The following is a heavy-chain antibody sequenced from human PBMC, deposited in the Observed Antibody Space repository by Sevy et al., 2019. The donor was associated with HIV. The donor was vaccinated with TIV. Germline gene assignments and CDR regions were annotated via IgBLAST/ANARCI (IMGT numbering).Heavy chain of an antibody. V-gene: IGHV1-69*13. CDR3: ASWGGLEIDAFDI. CDR2: IIPIFGTA. CDR1: GGTFSSYA. D-gene: IGHD3-10*01. J-gene: IGHJ3*02. Sequence: ASVKVSCKASGGTFSSYAISWVRQAPGQGLEWMGGIIPIFGTANYAQKFQGRVTITADESTSTAYMERSSLRSEDTAVYYCASWGGLEIDAFDIWGQGTMVTFSS.